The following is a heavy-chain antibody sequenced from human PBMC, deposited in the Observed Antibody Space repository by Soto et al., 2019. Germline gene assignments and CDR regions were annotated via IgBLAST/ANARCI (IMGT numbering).Heavy chain of an antibody. CDR3: ARHWGNTFDY. J-gene: IGHJ4*02. CDR2: IYYSGST. V-gene: IGHV4-59*08. Sequence: PSETLSLTCTVSGGSISSYYWSWIRQPPGKGLEWIGYIYYSGSTNYNPSLKSRVTISVDTSKNQFSLKLSSVTAADTAVYYCARHWGNTFDYGGQGTLVTVSS. D-gene: IGHD3-16*01. CDR1: GGSISSYY.